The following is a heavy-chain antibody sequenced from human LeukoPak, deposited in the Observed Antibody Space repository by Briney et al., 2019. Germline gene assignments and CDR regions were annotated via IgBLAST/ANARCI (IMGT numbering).Heavy chain of an antibody. CDR3: AKGLGRYYYYYYMDV. V-gene: IGHV3-43D*03. D-gene: IGHD3-10*01. Sequence: GGSLRLSCAASGFTFDDYAMHWVRQAPGKGLEWVSLISWDGGSTYYADSVKGRFTISRDNSKNSLYLQMNSLKAEDTALYYCAKGLGRYYYYYYMDVWGKGTTVTVSS. CDR2: ISWDGGST. J-gene: IGHJ6*03. CDR1: GFTFDDYA.